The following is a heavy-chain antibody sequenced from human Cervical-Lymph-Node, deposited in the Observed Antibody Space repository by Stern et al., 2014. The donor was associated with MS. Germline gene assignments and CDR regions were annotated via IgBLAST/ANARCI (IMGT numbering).Heavy chain of an antibody. CDR3: ARGAWLHGHNFDY. J-gene: IGHJ4*02. D-gene: IGHD5-24*01. CDR1: GFSFSNHV. CDR2: IWHDGSYR. Sequence: VQLVESGGGAVQPGRSLTLSCSASGFSFSNHVMHWVRQAPGKGPEWVASIWHDGSYRFYGDSVKGRFTVSRDNSKNTLNLQMNYLEAKDTAVYYCARGAWLHGHNFDYWGQGTLVTVSS. V-gene: IGHV3-33*01.